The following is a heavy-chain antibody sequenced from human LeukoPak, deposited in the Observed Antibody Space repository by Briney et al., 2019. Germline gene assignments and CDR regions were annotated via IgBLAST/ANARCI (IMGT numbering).Heavy chain of an antibody. CDR3: ARVSSGYSRGGYYFDY. Sequence: GASVKVSCKASGYTFTSYYMHWVRQAPGQGLEWMGIINPSGGSTSYAQKFQGRVTMTRDTSTSTVYMELSSLRSDNTAVYYCARVSSGYSRGGYYFDYWGQGTLVTVSS. J-gene: IGHJ4*02. CDR1: GYTFTSYY. D-gene: IGHD3-22*01. CDR2: INPSGGST. V-gene: IGHV1-46*01.